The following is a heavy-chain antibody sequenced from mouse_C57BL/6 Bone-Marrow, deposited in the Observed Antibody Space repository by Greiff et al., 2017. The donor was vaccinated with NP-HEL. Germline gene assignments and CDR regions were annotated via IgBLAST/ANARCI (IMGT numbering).Heavy chain of an antibody. V-gene: IGHV1-80*01. D-gene: IGHD1-1*01. J-gene: IGHJ2*01. Sequence: VQRVESGAELVKPGASVKISCKASGYAFSSYWMNWVKQRPGKGLEWIGQIYPGDGDTNYNGKFKGKATLTADKSSSTAYMQRSSLTSEDSAVYFCARETASSWGYYFDYWGQGTTLTVSS. CDR2: IYPGDGDT. CDR3: ARETASSWGYYFDY. CDR1: GYAFSSYW.